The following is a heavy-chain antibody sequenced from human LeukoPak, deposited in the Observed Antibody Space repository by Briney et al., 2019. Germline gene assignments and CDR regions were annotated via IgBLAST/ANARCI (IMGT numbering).Heavy chain of an antibody. D-gene: IGHD5-24*01. CDR2: IDSGGST. CDR1: GFTVSSNY. Sequence: GGSLRLSCAVSGFTVSSNYMSWVRQAPGKGLEWVSVIDSGGSTYCADSVKGRFTISRDNSKNTLYLQMNSLRAEDTAVYYCARDADGYNPNYGMDVWGQGTTVTVYS. J-gene: IGHJ6*02. CDR3: ARDADGYNPNYGMDV. V-gene: IGHV3-53*01.